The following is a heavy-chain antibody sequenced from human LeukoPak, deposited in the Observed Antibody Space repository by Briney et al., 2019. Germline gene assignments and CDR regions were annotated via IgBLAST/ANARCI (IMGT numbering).Heavy chain of an antibody. D-gene: IGHD1-1*01. Sequence: GGSLRLSCAAPGFTFSSYEMNWVRQAPGKGLEWVSYISSSGSTIYYADSVKGRFTISRDNAKNSLYLQMNSLRAEDTAVYYCAMGTDYFDYWGQGTLVTVSS. CDR3: AMGTDYFDY. J-gene: IGHJ4*02. CDR1: GFTFSSYE. CDR2: ISSSGSTI. V-gene: IGHV3-48*03.